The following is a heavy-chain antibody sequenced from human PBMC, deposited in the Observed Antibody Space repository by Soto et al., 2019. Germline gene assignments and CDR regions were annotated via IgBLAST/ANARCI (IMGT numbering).Heavy chain of an antibody. CDR1: GYTFTSYG. CDR3: ARVPGYSGYAVY. J-gene: IGHJ4*02. CDR2: ISAYNGNT. V-gene: IGHV1-18*01. Sequence: QVPLVQSGAEVKKPGASVKVSCKASGYTFTSYGISWVRQAPGQGLEWMGWISAYNGNTNYAQKLQGRVTITTDTSTSTAYMELSCLRSDDTAVYYCARVPGYSGYAVYWGQGTLVTVSS. D-gene: IGHD5-12*01.